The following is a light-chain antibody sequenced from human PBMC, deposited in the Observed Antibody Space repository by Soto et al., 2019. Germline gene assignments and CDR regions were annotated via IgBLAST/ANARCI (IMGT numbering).Light chain of an antibody. CDR1: QSISTY. V-gene: IGKV1-39*01. Sequence: DIQMTQSPSSLSASVGDRVTITCRAGQSISTYLNWYQQKPGKAPKLLIYGASSLQSGVPSRFSGSGSGTDFTLTISSLQHEDFATYYCQQGYSSLRGTFGQGTKV. CDR3: QQGYSSLRGT. CDR2: GAS. J-gene: IGKJ1*01.